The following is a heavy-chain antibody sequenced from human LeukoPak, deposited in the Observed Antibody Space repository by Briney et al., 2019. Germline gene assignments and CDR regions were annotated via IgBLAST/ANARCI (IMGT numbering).Heavy chain of an antibody. CDR3: ARGAGIVVVPARYTDGHAFDI. Sequence: GGSLRLSCAASGFTFSSYSMNWVRQAPGKGLEWVSYISSSSSTIYYADSVKGRFTISRDNAKNSLYLQMNSLRAEDTAVYYCARGAGIVVVPARYTDGHAFDIWGQGTMVTVSS. V-gene: IGHV3-48*01. CDR2: ISSSSSTI. J-gene: IGHJ3*02. D-gene: IGHD2-2*02. CDR1: GFTFSSYS.